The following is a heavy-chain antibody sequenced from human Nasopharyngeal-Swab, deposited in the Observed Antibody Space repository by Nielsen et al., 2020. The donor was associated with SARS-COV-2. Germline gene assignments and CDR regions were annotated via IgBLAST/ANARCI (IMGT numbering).Heavy chain of an antibody. CDR3: ARAERGRIVVVITSFYYYMDV. J-gene: IGHJ6*03. V-gene: IGHV1-8*01. D-gene: IGHD3-22*01. CDR2: MNPNSGNT. Sequence: ASVKVSCKASGYTFTSYDINWVRQATGQGLEWMGWMNPNSGNTGYAQKFQGRVTMTRNTSISTAYMELSRLRSEDTAVYYWARAERGRIVVVITSFYYYMDVWGKGTTVTVSS. CDR1: GYTFTSYD.